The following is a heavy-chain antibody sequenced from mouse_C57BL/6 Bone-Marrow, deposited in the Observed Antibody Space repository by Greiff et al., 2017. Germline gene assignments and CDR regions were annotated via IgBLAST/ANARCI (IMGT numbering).Heavy chain of an antibody. CDR2: IYPGHGDT. Sequence: EVQLQQSGTVLARPGASVKMSCKTSGYTFPSYWMHWVKQRPGQGLEWIGAIYPGHGDTSYNPKFKGKAKLTAVTSASTAYMELSSLTNEDSAVSYGTRPYYYGSSYPFAYWGQGTLVTVSA. CDR3: TRPYYYGSSYPFAY. J-gene: IGHJ3*01. CDR1: GYTFPSYW. V-gene: IGHV1-5*01. D-gene: IGHD1-1*01.